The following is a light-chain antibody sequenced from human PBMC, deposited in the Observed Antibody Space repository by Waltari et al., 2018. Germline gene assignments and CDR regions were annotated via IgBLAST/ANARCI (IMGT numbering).Light chain of an antibody. V-gene: IGKV4-1*01. CDR1: QSVLYSSNNKNS. J-gene: IGKJ1*01. CDR3: QQYYTTRT. Sequence: DIVMTQSPDSLAVSLGERATINCKFSQSVLYSSNNKNSLAWYQQKPGQPPKLLIYLASTRESGVPDRFSGSGSGTDFTLTISSLQAEDVAVYYCQQYYTTRTFGQGTKVEIK. CDR2: LAS.